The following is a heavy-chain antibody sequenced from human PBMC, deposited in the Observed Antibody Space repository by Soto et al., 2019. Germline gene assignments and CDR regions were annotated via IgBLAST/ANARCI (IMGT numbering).Heavy chain of an antibody. CDR2: IYYSGST. Sequence: QVQLQESGPGLVKPSETLSLTCTVSGGSISSYYWSWIRQPPGKGLEWIGYIYYSGSTNYNPSLKSRATISVDTSKNLFSLKLRSVTAADTAVYYCARSPTPRRLSDPWGQGTLVTVSS. CDR1: GGSISSYY. J-gene: IGHJ5*02. V-gene: IGHV4-59*01. CDR3: ARSPTPRRLSDP. D-gene: IGHD3-10*01.